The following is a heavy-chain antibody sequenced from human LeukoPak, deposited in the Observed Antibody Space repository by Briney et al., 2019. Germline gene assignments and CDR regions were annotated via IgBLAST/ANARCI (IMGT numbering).Heavy chain of an antibody. J-gene: IGHJ4*02. Sequence: GGSLRLSCAASGFTFSSYSMNWVRQAPGKGLEWVSYISSSSSTIYYADSVKGRFTISRDNAKNSLYLQMNSLRAEDTAVYYCARDGVRATVDYWGQGTLVTVSS. CDR3: ARDGVRATVDY. CDR2: ISSSSSTI. V-gene: IGHV3-48*01. D-gene: IGHD1-26*01. CDR1: GFTFSSYS.